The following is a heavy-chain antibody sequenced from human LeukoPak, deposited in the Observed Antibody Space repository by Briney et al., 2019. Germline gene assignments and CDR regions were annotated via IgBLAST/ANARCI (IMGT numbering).Heavy chain of an antibody. CDR3: ARDVGGNSPRYYYGLDV. V-gene: IGHV4-39*07. CDR2: IYDSGST. D-gene: IGHD4-23*01. CDR1: GGSIRSSYYY. Sequence: SETLSLTCTVSGGSIRSSYYYWGWIRQPPGKGLEWIGSIYDSGSTYYNPSLKSRVTISVDTSKNEISLKLSSVTAADTAFYYCARDVGGNSPRYYYGLDVWGQGTTVTVSS. J-gene: IGHJ6*02.